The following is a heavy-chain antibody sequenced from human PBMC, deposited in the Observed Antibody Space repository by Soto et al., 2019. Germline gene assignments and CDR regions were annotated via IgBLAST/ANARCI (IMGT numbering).Heavy chain of an antibody. V-gene: IGHV4-31*03. J-gene: IGHJ4*02. CDR1: GGSISSGGYY. CDR3: ARGIERTYSGYDFFDY. Sequence: PSETLSLTCTVSGGSISSGGYYWSWIRQHPGKGLEWIGYIYYSGSTYYNPSLKSRVTISVDTSKNQFSLKLSSVTAADTAVYYCARGIERTYSGYDFFDYWGQGTLVTVSS. D-gene: IGHD5-12*01. CDR2: IYYSGST.